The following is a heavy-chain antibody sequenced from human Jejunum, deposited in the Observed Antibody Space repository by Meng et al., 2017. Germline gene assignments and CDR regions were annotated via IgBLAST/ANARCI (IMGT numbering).Heavy chain of an antibody. V-gene: IGHV4-34*01. CDR1: GGSLSGYF. J-gene: IGHJ5*02. CDR3: VRGKNYVWGLIP. CDR2: VSNSGWT. D-gene: IGHD3-16*01. Sequence: EQLQQWGGGRLKPSEALSLLCGVYGGSLSGYFWSRSLQPAGKGLEWIGEVSNSGWTKYNPALKSRVPISLATYKNQFTLKMYSVTAADTAVSYCVRGKNYVWGLIPWGQGTLVTVSS.